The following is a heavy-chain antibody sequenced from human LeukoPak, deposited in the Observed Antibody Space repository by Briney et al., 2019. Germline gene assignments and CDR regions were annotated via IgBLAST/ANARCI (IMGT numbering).Heavy chain of an antibody. CDR3: ARDQGTIFGESFDY. V-gene: IGHV1-18*01. D-gene: IGHD3-3*01. CDR1: GGTFSSYA. CDR2: ISAYNGNT. J-gene: IGHJ4*02. Sequence: ASVKVSRKASGGTFSSYAISWVRQAPGQGLEWMGWISAYNGNTNYAQKLQGRVTMTTDTSTSTAYMELRSLRSDDTAVYYCARDQGTIFGESFDYWGQGTLVTVSS.